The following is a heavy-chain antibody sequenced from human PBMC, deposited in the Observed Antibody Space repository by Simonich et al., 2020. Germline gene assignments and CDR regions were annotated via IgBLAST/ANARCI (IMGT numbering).Heavy chain of an antibody. CDR3: ARHYYGDYYFDY. D-gene: IGHD4-17*01. Sequence: EVQLVESGGGLVQPGGSLRLSCAASGFTFSSYEMNWVRQAPGKGLEWVSYISISGRTIYYADSVKGRFTISRDNAKNSLYLQMNSLRAEDTAVYYCARHYYGDYYFDYWGQGTLVTVSS. V-gene: IGHV3-48*03. J-gene: IGHJ4*02. CDR2: ISISGRTI. CDR1: GFTFSSYE.